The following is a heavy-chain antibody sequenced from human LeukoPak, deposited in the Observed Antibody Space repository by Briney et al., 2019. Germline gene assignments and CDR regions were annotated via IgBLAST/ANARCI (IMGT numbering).Heavy chain of an antibody. J-gene: IGHJ5*02. CDR1: GGSISSGDYY. CDR3: ARDLYGSTSSPFDP. V-gene: IGHV4-30-4*02. CDR2: IYYSGST. D-gene: IGHD6-6*01. Sequence: SETLSLTCTVSGGSISSGDYYWSWIRQPPGKGLEWIGYIYYSGSTYYNPSLKSRVTISVDTSKNQFSVKLSSVTAADTAVYYCARDLYGSTSSPFDPWGQGTLVTVSS.